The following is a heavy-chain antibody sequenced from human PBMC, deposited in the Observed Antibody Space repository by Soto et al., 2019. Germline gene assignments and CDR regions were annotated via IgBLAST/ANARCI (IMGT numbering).Heavy chain of an antibody. CDR3: ARSPVGYDFWSGYYKGSKDAFDI. Sequence: QLQLQESGPGLVKPSETLSLTCTVSGGSISSSSYYWGWIRQPPGTGLEWSGSIYYSGSTYYNPSRKRRVTISVDTSKSQCALTRSSVTAADTAVYYCARSPVGYDFWSGYYKGSKDAFDIWGQGTMVTVSS. D-gene: IGHD3-3*01. J-gene: IGHJ3*02. CDR2: IYYSGST. CDR1: GGSISSSSYY. V-gene: IGHV4-39*01.